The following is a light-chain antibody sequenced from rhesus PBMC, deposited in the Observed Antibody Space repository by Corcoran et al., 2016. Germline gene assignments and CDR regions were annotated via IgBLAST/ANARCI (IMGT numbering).Light chain of an antibody. CDR3: SSYGSSYIYM. Sequence: AAPTQSPSVSGSPGQSVTISCTGTSSDIGGFKRVSWYQHHPGKAPKLMIYDVSKRPSGISDRFSVSKSANTASLTISGLQAEDEADYYCSSYGSSYIYMFGGGTRLTVL. V-gene: IGLV2-13*03. CDR2: DVS. J-gene: IGLJ1*01. CDR1: SSDIGGFKR.